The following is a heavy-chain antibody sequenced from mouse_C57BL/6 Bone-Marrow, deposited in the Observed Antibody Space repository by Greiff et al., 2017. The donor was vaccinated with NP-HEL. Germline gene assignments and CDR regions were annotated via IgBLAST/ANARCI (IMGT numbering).Heavy chain of an antibody. CDR1: GYTFTDYY. J-gene: IGHJ4*01. CDR3: ARSVYYYGSSRYYYAMDY. V-gene: IGHV1-75*01. CDR2: IFPGSGST. Sequence: VQLQQSGPELVKPGASVKISCKASGYTFTDYYINWVKQRPGQGLEWIGWIFPGSGSTYYNEKFKGKATLTVDKSSSTAYMLLSSLTSEDSAVYFCARSVYYYGSSRYYYAMDYWGQGTSVTVSS. D-gene: IGHD1-1*01.